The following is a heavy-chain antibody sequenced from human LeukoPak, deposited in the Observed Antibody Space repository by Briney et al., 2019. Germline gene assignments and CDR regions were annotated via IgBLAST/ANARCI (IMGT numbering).Heavy chain of an antibody. CDR1: GFTFGTYA. D-gene: IGHD6-19*01. V-gene: IGHV3-23*01. J-gene: IGHJ5*02. CDR2: ISGSGGST. CDR3: AKIPYSSGWVQNWFDP. Sequence: GGSLRLSCAASGFTFGTYAMSWVRQAPGKGLEWLSAISGSGGSTYYADSVKGRFTISRDNSKNTLYLQMNSLRAEDTAVYYCAKIPYSSGWVQNWFDPWGQGTLVTVSS.